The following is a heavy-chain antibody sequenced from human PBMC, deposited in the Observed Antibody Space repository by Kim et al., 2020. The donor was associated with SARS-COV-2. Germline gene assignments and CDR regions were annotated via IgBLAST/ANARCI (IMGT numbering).Heavy chain of an antibody. J-gene: IGHJ2*01. CDR3: ARSMVRGVISHFDL. V-gene: IGHV4-59*01. Sequence: NPSLKSRVTISVDTSKNQFSLKLSSVTAADTAVYYCARSMVRGVISHFDLWGRGTLVTVSS. D-gene: IGHD3-10*01.